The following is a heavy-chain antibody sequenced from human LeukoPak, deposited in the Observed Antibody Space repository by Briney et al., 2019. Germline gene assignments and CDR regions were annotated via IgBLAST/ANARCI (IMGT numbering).Heavy chain of an antibody. D-gene: IGHD3-10*01. V-gene: IGHV1-46*01. CDR3: ARSLWFGELPGHY. CDR1: GYTFTSYY. J-gene: IGHJ4*02. Sequence: ASVKVSCKASGYTFTSYYMYWVRQAPGQGLEWMGIINPSGGSTSYAQKFQGRATMTRDTSTSTVYMELSSLRSEDTAVYYCARSLWFGELPGHYWGQGTLVTVSS. CDR2: INPSGGST.